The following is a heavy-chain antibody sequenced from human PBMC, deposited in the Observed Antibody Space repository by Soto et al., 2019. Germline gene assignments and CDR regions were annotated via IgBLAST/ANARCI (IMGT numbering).Heavy chain of an antibody. CDR2: INHSGST. Sequence: SETLSLTCAVYGGSFSGYYWSWIRQPPGKGLEWIGEINHSGSTNYNPSLKSRVTISVDTSKNQFSLKLSSVTAADTAVYYCARGIMITFGGFRYMDVWGKGTTVTVSS. CDR1: GGSFSGYY. CDR3: ARGIMITFGGFRYMDV. J-gene: IGHJ6*03. V-gene: IGHV4-34*01. D-gene: IGHD3-16*01.